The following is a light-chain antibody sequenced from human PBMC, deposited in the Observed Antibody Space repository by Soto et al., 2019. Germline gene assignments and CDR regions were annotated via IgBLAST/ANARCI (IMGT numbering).Light chain of an antibody. CDR1: SSDVGAYKY. J-gene: IGLJ3*02. V-gene: IGLV2-8*01. CDR3: TSYVGNDIWV. Sequence: QSVLTRPPSASGSPGQSVTISCTGTSSDVGAYKYVSWYQQYPGKAPKLVIYEVTKRPSGFPDRFSGSKSGNTASLPVSGLQAEDEADYYCTSYVGNDIWVFGGGTKLTVL. CDR2: EVT.